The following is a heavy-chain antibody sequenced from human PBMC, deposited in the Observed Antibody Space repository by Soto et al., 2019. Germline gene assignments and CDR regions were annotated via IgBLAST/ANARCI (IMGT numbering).Heavy chain of an antibody. D-gene: IGHD2-15*01. CDR3: ARDREYCSGGTCSETGSAY. J-gene: IGHJ4*02. CDR2: ISRSSSTI. V-gene: IGHV3-48*01. Sequence: EVQVVESGGRLVQPGGSLRLSCAASGFSFSSYSLNWVRQAPGKGLEWVSYISRSSSTISYADSVKGRFTISRDNAKNSLYRQMNSLRADDTAVYYCARDREYCSGGTCSETGSAYWGQGTLVVVSS. CDR1: GFSFSSYS.